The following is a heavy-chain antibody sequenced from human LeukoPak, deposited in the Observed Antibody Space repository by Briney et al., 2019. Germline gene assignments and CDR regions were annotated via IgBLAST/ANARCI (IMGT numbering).Heavy chain of an antibody. V-gene: IGHV3-53*01. CDR3: ARHTPRPYYYDSSGYRPDFDY. D-gene: IGHD3-22*01. CDR1: GFTVSSNY. Sequence: GGSLRLSCAASGFTVSSNYMSWVRQAPGKGLGWVSVIYSGGSTYYADSVKGRFTISRDNSKNTLYLQMNSLRAEDTAVYYCARHTPRPYYYDSSGYRPDFDYWGQGTLVTVSS. CDR2: IYSGGST. J-gene: IGHJ4*02.